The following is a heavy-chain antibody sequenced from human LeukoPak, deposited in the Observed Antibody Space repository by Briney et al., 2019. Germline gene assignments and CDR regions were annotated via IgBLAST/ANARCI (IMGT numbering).Heavy chain of an antibody. V-gene: IGHV3-23*01. D-gene: IGHD5-12*01. CDR3: AKVRTYSGCDPDAFDI. J-gene: IGHJ3*02. CDR1: GFTFSSYA. CDR2: VRGSDAGT. Sequence: GGSLRLSCAASGFTFSSYAMNWVRQAPGKGLEWVSAVRGSDAGTSYADSVKGRFTISRDNSKNTLYLQMNSLRAEDTAVYYCAKVRTYSGCDPDAFDIWGQGTMVTVSS.